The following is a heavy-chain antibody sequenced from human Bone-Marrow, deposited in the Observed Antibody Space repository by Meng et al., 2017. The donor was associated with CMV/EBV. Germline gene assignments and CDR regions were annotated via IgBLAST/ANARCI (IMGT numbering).Heavy chain of an antibody. Sequence: GESLKISCAASGFTFSSYAMHWVRQAPGKGLEWVAVISYDGSNKYYADSVKGRFTISRDNSKNTLYLQMNSLRAEDTAVYYCTRDQPGGYSGGYWGQGTLVTVSS. J-gene: IGHJ4*02. CDR2: ISYDGSNK. CDR1: GFTFSSYA. D-gene: IGHD3-10*01. V-gene: IGHV3-30*14. CDR3: TRDQPGGYSGGY.